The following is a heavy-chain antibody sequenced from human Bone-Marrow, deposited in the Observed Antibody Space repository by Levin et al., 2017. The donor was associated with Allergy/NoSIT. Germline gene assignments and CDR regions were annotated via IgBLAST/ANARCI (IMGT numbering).Heavy chain of an antibody. CDR1: GFIFSGYA. V-gene: IGHV3-30*04. CDR3: ARVPYPSVPYYFGMDV. Sequence: PGESLKISCAASGFIFSGYAMHWVRQAPGKGLEWVAIISYDGSDEYYVDSVEGRFTISRDNSKNTVYLQMNSLRPEDSAVYYCARVPYPSVPYYFGMDVWGQGTTVTVSS. J-gene: IGHJ6*02. CDR2: ISYDGSDE.